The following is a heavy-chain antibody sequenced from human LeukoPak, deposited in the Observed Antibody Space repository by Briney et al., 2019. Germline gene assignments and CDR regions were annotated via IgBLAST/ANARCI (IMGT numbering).Heavy chain of an antibody. CDR2: INPNSGGT. Sequence: GASVKVSCKASGYTFTGYYMHWVRQAPGQGLEWMGWINPNSGGTNYAQKFQGRVTMTRDTSISTAYMELSRLRSDDTAVYYCARTVTYDSSGYDAFDIWGRGTMVTVSS. D-gene: IGHD3-22*01. CDR1: GYTFTGYY. CDR3: ARTVTYDSSGYDAFDI. V-gene: IGHV1-2*02. J-gene: IGHJ3*02.